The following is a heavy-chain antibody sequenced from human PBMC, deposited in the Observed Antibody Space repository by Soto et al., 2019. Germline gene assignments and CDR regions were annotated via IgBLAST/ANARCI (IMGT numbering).Heavy chain of an antibody. Sequence: EVQLLESAGGLVQPGGSLRLSCAASGFTFSSYAMNWVRQAPGKGLEWVSVISGSGGSTYYTDSVKGRFTISRDNSKNTLYLQMNSLRAEDTAVYYCARRSSSWDFDCWGQGTLVTVSS. V-gene: IGHV3-23*01. CDR3: ARRSSSWDFDC. CDR2: ISGSGGST. D-gene: IGHD6-13*01. J-gene: IGHJ4*02. CDR1: GFTFSSYA.